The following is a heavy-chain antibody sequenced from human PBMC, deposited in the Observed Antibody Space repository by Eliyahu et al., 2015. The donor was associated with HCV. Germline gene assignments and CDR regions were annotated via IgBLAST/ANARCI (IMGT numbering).Heavy chain of an antibody. CDR3: AKDRTVGYYFDY. J-gene: IGHJ4*02. CDR2: ISYDGNNK. D-gene: IGHD4-23*01. V-gene: IGHV3-30*18. CDR1: GFTFSTYG. Sequence: QVQLVESGGGVVQPGRSLRLSCAASGFTFSTYGMHWVRQAPGKGLEWVAVISYDGNNKYYADSVKGRFTISRDNSKNTLYLQMNSLRAEDTAVYYCAKDRTVGYYFDYWGQGTLVTVSS.